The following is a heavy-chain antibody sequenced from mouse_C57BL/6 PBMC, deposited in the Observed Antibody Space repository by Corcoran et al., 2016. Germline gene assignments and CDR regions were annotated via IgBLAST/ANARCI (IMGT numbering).Heavy chain of an antibody. CDR2: IYPGDGDT. V-gene: IGHV1-80*01. Sequence: QVQLQQSGAELVKPGASVKISCKASGYAFSSYWMNWVKQRPGKGLEWIGQIYPGDGDTNYNGKFKGKATLTADKSSSTAYMQLSSLTSEDSAVYFCARGGGYYAYWYFGVWGTGTTVTVSS. CDR3: ARGGGYYAYWYFGV. CDR1: GYAFSSYW. D-gene: IGHD2-3*01. J-gene: IGHJ1*03.